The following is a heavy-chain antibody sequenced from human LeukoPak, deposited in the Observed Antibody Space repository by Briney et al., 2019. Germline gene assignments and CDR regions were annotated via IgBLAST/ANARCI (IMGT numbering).Heavy chain of an antibody. CDR1: GFSFSGYS. D-gene: IGHD3-22*01. Sequence: GGSLRLSCAASGFSFSGYSMSWVRQAPGKGLEWVANIKEDGSDTYYVDSVKGRFTTSRDNAKNSVYLQMNSLRDEDTAVYYCTREPPHGVYDSDDTPLDYWGQGTLVTVSS. CDR2: IKEDGSDT. J-gene: IGHJ4*02. V-gene: IGHV3-7*01. CDR3: TREPPHGVYDSDDTPLDY.